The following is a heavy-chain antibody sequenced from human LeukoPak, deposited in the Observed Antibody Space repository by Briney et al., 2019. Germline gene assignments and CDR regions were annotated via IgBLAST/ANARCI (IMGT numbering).Heavy chain of an antibody. D-gene: IGHD6-19*01. J-gene: IGHJ4*02. Sequence: GGSLRPSCAASGFTFSSYAMHWVRQAPGKGLEWVAVISYDGSNKYYADPVRGRFTISRDNSKNTLYLQMNSLRAEDTAVYYCAREGVAVAGCFDYWGQGTLVTVSS. V-gene: IGHV3-30*04. CDR1: GFTFSSYA. CDR3: AREGVAVAGCFDY. CDR2: ISYDGSNK.